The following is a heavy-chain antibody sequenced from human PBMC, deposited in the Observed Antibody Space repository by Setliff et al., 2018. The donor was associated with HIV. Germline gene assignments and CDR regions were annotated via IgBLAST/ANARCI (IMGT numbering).Heavy chain of an antibody. V-gene: IGHV4-4*09. CDR3: ARGLSFYDPGGFDY. D-gene: IGHD3-22*01. Sequence: PSETLSLTCTVSGGSISSYYWNWIRQPPGKGLEWIGYIYTSGSTNYNPSLKSRVTITVDTSKNQFSLKLSSVTAADTAVYYCARGLSFYDPGGFDYWGQGTLVTVSS. CDR2: IYTSGST. CDR1: GGSISSYY. J-gene: IGHJ4*02.